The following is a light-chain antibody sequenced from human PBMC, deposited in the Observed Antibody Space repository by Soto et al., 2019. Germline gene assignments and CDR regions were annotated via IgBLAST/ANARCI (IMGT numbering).Light chain of an antibody. CDR1: QTISSW. Sequence: DIQMTQSPSTLPASVGDRVTITCRASQTISSWLAWYQQKPGKAPDLLIYDASRLAGGVPSRFSGSGSGTEFSLTISSLQPEDFATYYCQQFYDYPLTFGGGTKVDIK. CDR3: QQFYDYPLT. J-gene: IGKJ4*01. CDR2: DAS. V-gene: IGKV1-5*01.